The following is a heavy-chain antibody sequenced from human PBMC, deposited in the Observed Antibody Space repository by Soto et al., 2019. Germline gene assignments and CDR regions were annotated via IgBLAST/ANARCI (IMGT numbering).Heavy chain of an antibody. J-gene: IGHJ4*02. CDR2: IYYSGST. CDR1: GGSISSGGYY. Sequence: SETLSLTCTVSGGSISSGGYYWSWIRQHPGKGLEWIGYIYYSGSTYYNPSLKSRVTISVDTSKNQFSLKLSSVTAADTAVYYCARGMTGDYGNRYFDYWGQGTLVTVSS. CDR3: ARGMTGDYGNRYFDY. V-gene: IGHV4-31*03. D-gene: IGHD4-17*01.